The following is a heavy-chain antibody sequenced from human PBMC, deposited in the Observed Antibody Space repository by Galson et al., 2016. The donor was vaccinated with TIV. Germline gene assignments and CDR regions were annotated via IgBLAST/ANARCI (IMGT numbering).Heavy chain of an antibody. CDR1: GDSINNTPYF. V-gene: IGHV4-39*07. Sequence: ETLSLTCTVSGDSINNTPYFWGWVRQPPGKGLEFIGSIYFSGTTQYSPSLKSRVTISVDTSRNQFYLKLRSVTVADTAVYYCARAASPRYSLSSGYLGFGGQGTLVTVSS. D-gene: IGHD3-22*01. J-gene: IGHJ4*02. CDR3: ARAASPRYSLSSGYLGF. CDR2: IYFSGTT.